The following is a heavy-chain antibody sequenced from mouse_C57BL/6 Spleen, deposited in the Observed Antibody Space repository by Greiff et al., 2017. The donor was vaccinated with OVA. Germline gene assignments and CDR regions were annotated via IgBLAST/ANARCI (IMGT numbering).Heavy chain of an antibody. CDR3: TRAGYYGRSEDWYFDV. V-gene: IGHV1-5*01. CDR2: IYPGTSDT. CDR1: GYTFTSYW. J-gene: IGHJ1*03. Sequence: VQLQQSGTVLARPGASVKMSCKTSGYTFTSYWMHWVKQRPGQGLEWIGAIYPGTSDTSYNQKFKGKAKLTAATSASTAYMELISLTNEDSAVYYSTRAGYYGRSEDWYFDVWGTGTTVTVSS. D-gene: IGHD1-1*01.